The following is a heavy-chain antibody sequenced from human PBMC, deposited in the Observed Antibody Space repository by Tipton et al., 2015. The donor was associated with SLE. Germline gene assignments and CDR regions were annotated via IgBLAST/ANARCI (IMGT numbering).Heavy chain of an antibody. Sequence: TLSLTCTVSVGSIRNSFWSWIRPPAGKGLEWIGRIYTSGNTIYNPSLKSRVTMSLDTSKNQFSVNLSSVTAADTAVYYCARGLGVAGRGFGAFDIWGQGTMVTVSS. J-gene: IGHJ3*02. CDR2: IYTSGNT. CDR1: VGSIRNSF. D-gene: IGHD6-19*01. CDR3: ARGLGVAGRGFGAFDI. V-gene: IGHV4-4*07.